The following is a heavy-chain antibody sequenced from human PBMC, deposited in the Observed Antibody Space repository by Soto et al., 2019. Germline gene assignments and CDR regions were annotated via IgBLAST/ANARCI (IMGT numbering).Heavy chain of an antibody. CDR3: ARGKDIVVVVADNWFDP. CDR2: ISSSSSYI. D-gene: IGHD2-15*01. Sequence: GGSLRLSCAASGFTFSSYSMNWVRQAPGKGLEWVSSISSSSSYIYYADSVKGRFTISRDNAKNSPYLQMNSLRAEDTAVYYCARGKDIVVVVADNWFDPWGQGTLVTVSS. J-gene: IGHJ5*02. CDR1: GFTFSSYS. V-gene: IGHV3-21*01.